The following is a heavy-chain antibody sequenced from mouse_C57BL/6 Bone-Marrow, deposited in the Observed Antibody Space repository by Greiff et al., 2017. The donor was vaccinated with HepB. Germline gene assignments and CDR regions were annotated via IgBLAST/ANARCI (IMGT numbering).Heavy chain of an antibody. Sequence: QVQLQQSGAELVKPGASVKLSCKASGYTFTEYTIHWVKQRSGQGLEWIGWFYPGSGSIKYNEKFKDKATLTADKSSSTVYMELSRLTSEDSAVYFCARHEGFYYYGSSRGYFDYWGQGTTLTVSS. D-gene: IGHD1-1*01. CDR2: FYPGSGSI. J-gene: IGHJ2*01. V-gene: IGHV1-62-2*01. CDR1: GYTFTEYT. CDR3: ARHEGFYYYGSSRGYFDY.